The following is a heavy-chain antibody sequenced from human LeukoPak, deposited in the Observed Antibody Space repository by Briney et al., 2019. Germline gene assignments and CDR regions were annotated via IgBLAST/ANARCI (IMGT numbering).Heavy chain of an antibody. CDR2: ISHDGSNK. V-gene: IGHV3-30*18. J-gene: IGHJ4*02. Sequence: PGGSLRLSCAASGLTLSSYGVHWVRQAPGKGLEWVAVISHDGSNKYYADSVKGRFTISRDNAKNTLYLQMDSLSVEDTAVYYCAKLRGYYGSGQQITLDYWGQGTLVTVSS. CDR3: AKLRGYYGSGQQITLDY. D-gene: IGHD3-10*01. CDR1: GLTLSSYG.